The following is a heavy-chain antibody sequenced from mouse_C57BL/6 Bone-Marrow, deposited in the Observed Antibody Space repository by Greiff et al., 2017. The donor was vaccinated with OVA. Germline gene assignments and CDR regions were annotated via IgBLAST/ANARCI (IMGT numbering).Heavy chain of an antibody. J-gene: IGHJ3*01. D-gene: IGHD1-1*01. CDR1: GYAFTNYL. CDR2: INPGSGGT. Sequence: VLLVESGAELVRPGTSVKVSCKASGYAFTNYLIEWVKQRPGQGLEWIGVINPGSGGTNYNEKFKGKATLTADKSSSTAYMQLSSLTSEDSAVYFFAREEGNYYSSSYVAYWGQGTLVTVSA. CDR3: AREEGNYYSSSYVAY. V-gene: IGHV1-54*01.